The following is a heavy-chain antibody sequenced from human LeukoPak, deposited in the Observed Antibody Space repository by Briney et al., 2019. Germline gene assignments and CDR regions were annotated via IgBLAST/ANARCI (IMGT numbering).Heavy chain of an antibody. D-gene: IGHD3-3*01. J-gene: IGHJ6*02. Sequence: GSLRLSCAASGFTFSSYSMNWVRQAPGKGLEWVSYISSSSSTIYYADSVKGRFTISRDNAKNSLYLQMNSLRAEDTAVYYCARDDGITIFGVVRYGMDVWGQGTTVTVSS. CDR1: GFTFSSYS. CDR2: ISSSSSTI. V-gene: IGHV3-48*01. CDR3: ARDDGITIFGVVRYGMDV.